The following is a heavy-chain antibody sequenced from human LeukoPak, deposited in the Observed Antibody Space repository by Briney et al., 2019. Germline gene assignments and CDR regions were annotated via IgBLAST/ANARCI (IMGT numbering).Heavy chain of an antibody. CDR2: MNHNSGDT. J-gene: IGHJ5*02. CDR1: GYTFTNYD. CDR3: ARMHYYDSGGSNWFDP. D-gene: IGHD3-10*01. Sequence: ASVTVSFKTSGYTFTNYDINWVRQATGQGLEWMGLMNHNSGDTGYADKFQGRVTMTANTSINTAYMELSSLRSEDTAVYYCARMHYYDSGGSNWFDPWGQGTLVTVSS. V-gene: IGHV1-8*01.